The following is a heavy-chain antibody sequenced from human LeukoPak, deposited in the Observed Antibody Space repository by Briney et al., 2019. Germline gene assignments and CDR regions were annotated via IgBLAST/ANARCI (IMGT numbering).Heavy chain of an antibody. CDR1: GGSFSGYY. V-gene: IGHV4-30-4*08. D-gene: IGHD1-26*01. Sequence: SETLSLTCAVYGGSFSGYYWSWIRQPPGKGLEWIGYIYYSGSTYYNPSLKSRVTISVDTSKNQFSLKLSSVTAADTAVYYCARDGAPMWGQGTLVTVSS. CDR2: IYYSGST. J-gene: IGHJ4*02. CDR3: ARDGAPM.